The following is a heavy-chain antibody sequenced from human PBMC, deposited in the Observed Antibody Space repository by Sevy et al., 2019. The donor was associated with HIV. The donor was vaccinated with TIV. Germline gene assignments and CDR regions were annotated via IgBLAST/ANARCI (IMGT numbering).Heavy chain of an antibody. Sequence: GGSLRRSCAASGFTLSSFWMNWVRQGPGKGLEWVANIKEDGSEKYYVDSVKGRFTISRDNAKNSLYLQMNSLRAEGTAVYYCARAVGDCEQLAYYFDYWGQGTLVTVSS. CDR2: IKEDGSEK. J-gene: IGHJ4*02. CDR1: GFTLSSFW. CDR3: ARAVGDCEQLAYYFDY. D-gene: IGHD6-13*01. V-gene: IGHV3-7*01.